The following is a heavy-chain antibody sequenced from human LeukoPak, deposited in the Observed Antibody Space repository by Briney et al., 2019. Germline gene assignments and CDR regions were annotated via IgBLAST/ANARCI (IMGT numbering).Heavy chain of an antibody. V-gene: IGHV3-7*01. J-gene: IGHJ4*02. Sequence: GGSLRLSCTASGFTFSSYWMSWVRQAPGKGLEWVANIKQDGSEKYYVDSVKGRFTISRDNAKNSLYLQMNSLRAEDTAVYYCAREERYCSGGSCYEYWGQGTLVTVSS. CDR3: AREERYCSGGSCYEY. CDR1: GFTFSSYW. CDR2: IKQDGSEK. D-gene: IGHD2-15*01.